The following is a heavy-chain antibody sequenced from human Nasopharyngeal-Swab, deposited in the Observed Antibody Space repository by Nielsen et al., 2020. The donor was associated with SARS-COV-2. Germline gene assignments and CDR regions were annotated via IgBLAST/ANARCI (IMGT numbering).Heavy chain of an antibody. V-gene: IGHV4-34*01. Sequence: PGKGLEWIGEINHSGSTNYNPSLKSRVTISVDTSKNQFSLKLSSVTAADTAVYYCARVVMVRGVSYYYYMDVWGKGTTVTVSS. J-gene: IGHJ6*03. CDR2: INHSGST. CDR3: ARVVMVRGVSYYYYMDV. D-gene: IGHD3-10*01.